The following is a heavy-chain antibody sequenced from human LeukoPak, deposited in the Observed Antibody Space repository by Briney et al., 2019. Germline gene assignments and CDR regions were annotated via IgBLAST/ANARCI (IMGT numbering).Heavy chain of an antibody. D-gene: IGHD6-13*01. CDR3: AREGASSSSWMYYFDY. Sequence: ASVTVSCKASGYTFTSYGISWVRQAPGQGLEWMGWISAYNGNTNYAQKLQGRVTMTTDTSTSTAYMELRSLRSDDTAVYYCAREGASSSSWMYYFDYWGQGTLVTVSS. CDR1: GYTFTSYG. J-gene: IGHJ4*02. CDR2: ISAYNGNT. V-gene: IGHV1-18*01.